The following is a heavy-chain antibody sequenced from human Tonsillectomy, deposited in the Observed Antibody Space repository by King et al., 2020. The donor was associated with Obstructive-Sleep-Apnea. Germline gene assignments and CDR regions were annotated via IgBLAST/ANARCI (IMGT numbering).Heavy chain of an antibody. CDR2: IYYSGST. J-gene: IGHJ4*02. V-gene: IGHV4-39*07. D-gene: IGHD2/OR15-2a*01. CDR3: ARVLRIGSSYFDY. CDR1: GGSISSSSYY. Sequence: QLQESGPGLVKPSETLSLTCTVSGGSISSSSYYWGWIRQPPGKGLEWIGSIYYSGSTYYNPSLKGRVTISVDTSKNQFSLKLSSVTAADTAVYYCARVLRIGSSYFDYWGQGTLVTVSS.